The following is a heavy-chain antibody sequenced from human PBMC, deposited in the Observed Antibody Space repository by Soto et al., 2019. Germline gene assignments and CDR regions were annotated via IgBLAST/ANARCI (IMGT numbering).Heavy chain of an antibody. CDR1: GYSFTSYW. CDR3: ARRGLSSKIKYCSGGSCRDAFDI. CDR2: IYPGDSDT. D-gene: IGHD2-15*01. Sequence: GESLKISCKGSGYSFTSYWIGWVRQMPGKGLEWMGIIYPGDSDTRYSPSFQGQVTISADKSISTAYLQWSSLKASDTAMYYCARRGLSSKIKYCSGGSCRDAFDIWGQGTMVTVSS. V-gene: IGHV5-51*01. J-gene: IGHJ3*02.